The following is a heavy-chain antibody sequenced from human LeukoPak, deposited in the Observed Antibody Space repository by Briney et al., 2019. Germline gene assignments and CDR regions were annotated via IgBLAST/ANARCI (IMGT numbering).Heavy chain of an antibody. Sequence: GASVNVSFTVSGYTLTELSMHWVRQAPGKGLEWMGGFDPEDGETIYAQRFQGRVTMTEDTSTDTAYMELSSLRSEDTAVYYCASVVVVAAFDYWGQGTLVTVSS. CDR3: ASVVVVAAFDY. CDR1: GYTLTELS. J-gene: IGHJ4*02. CDR2: FDPEDGET. D-gene: IGHD2-15*01. V-gene: IGHV1-24*01.